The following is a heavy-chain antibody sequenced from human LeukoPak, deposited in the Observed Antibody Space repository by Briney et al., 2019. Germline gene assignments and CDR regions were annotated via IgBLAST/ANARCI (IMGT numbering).Heavy chain of an antibody. J-gene: IGHJ4*02. CDR3: AREGGSYFEADY. CDR1: GFTFSSYG. D-gene: IGHD1-26*01. Sequence: GGSLRLSCAASGFTFSSYGMHWVRQAPGKGLEWVAVIWYDGTNKYYADSVKGRFTISRDNSKNTLYLQMNSLRAEDTAVYYCAREGGSYFEADYWGQGTLVTVPS. CDR2: IWYDGTNK. V-gene: IGHV3-33*01.